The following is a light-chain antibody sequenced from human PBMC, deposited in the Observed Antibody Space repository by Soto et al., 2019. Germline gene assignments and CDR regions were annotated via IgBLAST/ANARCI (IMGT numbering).Light chain of an antibody. CDR2: AAS. CDR3: QQYKSYSLT. V-gene: IGKV1-5*01. Sequence: DIQMTQSPSTLSGSVGDRVTITCRASQTISSWLAWYQQKPGKAPKLLIYAASSLQSGVPSRFSGSGSGTDFTLTISSLQPDDFAAYYCQQYKSYSLTFGGGTKVDIK. J-gene: IGKJ4*01. CDR1: QTISSW.